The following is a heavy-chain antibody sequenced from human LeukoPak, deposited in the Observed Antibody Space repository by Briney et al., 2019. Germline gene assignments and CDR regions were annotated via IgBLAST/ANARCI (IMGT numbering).Heavy chain of an antibody. CDR1: GFTFSSFG. V-gene: IGHV3-30*02. Sequence: GGSLRLSCAASGFTFSSFGMHWVRQAPGKGLEWVAFMRYDGSTKHYADSVKGRFTFSRDNAKNSLYLQMNSLRAEDTAVYYCARDSGSWYNSFDYWGQGTLVTVSS. CDR2: MRYDGSTK. D-gene: IGHD6-13*01. CDR3: ARDSGSWYNSFDY. J-gene: IGHJ4*02.